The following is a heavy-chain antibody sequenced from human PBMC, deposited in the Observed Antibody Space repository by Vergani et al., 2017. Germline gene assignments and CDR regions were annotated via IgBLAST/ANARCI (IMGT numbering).Heavy chain of an antibody. CDR2: IGTAGDT. D-gene: IGHD4-17*01. Sequence: EVQLVESGGGLVQPGGSLRLSCAASGFTFSTYDMHWVRQATGKGLEWVSAIGTAGDTYYPGSVKGRFTISRENAKNSLYLQMNGLRAGDTAVYYCARPSAPGDYDALDIWGQGTMVTVSS. CDR3: ARPSAPGDYDALDI. V-gene: IGHV3-13*01. J-gene: IGHJ3*02. CDR1: GFTFSTYD.